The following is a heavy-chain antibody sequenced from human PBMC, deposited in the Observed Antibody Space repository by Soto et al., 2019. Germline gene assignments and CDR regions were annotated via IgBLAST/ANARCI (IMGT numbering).Heavy chain of an antibody. J-gene: IGHJ3*02. CDR1: GCTFSSYA. CDR2: IIPIFGTA. V-gene: IGHV1-69*06. Sequence: SVKVSCKASGCTFSSYAISWVRQAPGQGLEWMGGIIPIFGTANYAQKFQGRVTITADKSKNTLYLQMNSLRAEDTAVYYCAREGVTRALGAFDIWGQGTMVTVSS. CDR3: AREGVTRALGAFDI. D-gene: IGHD1-26*01.